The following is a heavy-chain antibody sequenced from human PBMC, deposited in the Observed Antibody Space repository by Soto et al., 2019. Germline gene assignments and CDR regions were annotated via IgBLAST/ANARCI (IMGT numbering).Heavy chain of an antibody. J-gene: IGHJ4*02. CDR3: AKKLPGSVLSCPDY. CDR2: TSSDETIK. V-gene: IGHV3-30*18. CDR1: GFAFNTYG. Sequence: GGSLRLSCAASGFAFNTYGMHWVRQAPGKGLEWVAATSSDETIKTYSDSAKGRFTISRDNSRNRLYLQMDSLRAEDTALYYCAKKLPGSVLSCPDYWGRGTQVTVSS. D-gene: IGHD2-8*02.